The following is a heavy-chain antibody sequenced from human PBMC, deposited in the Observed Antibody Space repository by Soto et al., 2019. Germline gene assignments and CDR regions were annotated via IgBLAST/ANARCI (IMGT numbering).Heavy chain of an antibody. V-gene: IGHV1-2*02. CDR1: GHIFTGYH. Sequence: ASVKVSCKASGHIFTGYHIHWVRQAPGRGLEWMGWINPNSGDTEYAQIFQGRVTMTRDTSFNLVYMEMSGLMSDDTAVYYCARDARGTRGFDEMDIWGQGTTVTVSS. CDR3: ARDARGTRGFDEMDI. J-gene: IGHJ6*02. CDR2: INPNSGDT. D-gene: IGHD3-9*01.